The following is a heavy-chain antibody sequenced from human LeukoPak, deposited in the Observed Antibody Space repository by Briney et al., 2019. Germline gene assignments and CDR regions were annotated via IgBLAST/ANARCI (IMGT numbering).Heavy chain of an antibody. V-gene: IGHV3-33*01. Sequence: GGSQRLSCAASGFTFSSYGMHWVRQAPGKGLEWVAVIWYDGSNKYYADSVKGRFTISRDNSKNTLYLQMNSLRAEDTAVYYCARETPSGYYFDYWGQGTLVTVSS. CDR2: IWYDGSNK. CDR3: ARETPSGYYFDY. D-gene: IGHD3-10*01. CDR1: GFTFSSYG. J-gene: IGHJ4*02.